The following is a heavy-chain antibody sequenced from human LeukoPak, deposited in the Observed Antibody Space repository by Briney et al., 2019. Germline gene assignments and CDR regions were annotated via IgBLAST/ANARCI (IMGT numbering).Heavy chain of an antibody. CDR1: GFTFSSYA. V-gene: IGHV3-23*01. CDR3: AKEFFGVVIQEPYYYYGTDV. D-gene: IGHD3-3*01. CDR2: ISGSGGST. J-gene: IGHJ6*02. Sequence: PGGSLRLSCAASGFTFSSYAMSWVRQAPGKGLEWVSAISGSGGSTYYADSVKGRFTISRGNSKNTLYLQMNSLRAEDTAVYYCAKEFFGVVIQEPYYYYGTDVWGQGTTVTVSS.